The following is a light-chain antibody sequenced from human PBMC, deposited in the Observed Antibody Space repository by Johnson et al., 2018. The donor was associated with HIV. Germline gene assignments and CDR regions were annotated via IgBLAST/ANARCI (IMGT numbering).Light chain of an antibody. V-gene: IGLV1-51*02. CDR1: SSNIGNNY. CDR2: ENN. J-gene: IGLJ1*01. CDR3: GTWDSSLSGGV. Sequence: QSVLTQPPSVSAAPGQKVTISCSGSSSNIGNNYVSWYQQLPGTAPKLLIYENNKRPSGIPDRFSGSKSGTSATLGINGLQTGDEADYYCGTWDSSLSGGVFGTGTKVTV.